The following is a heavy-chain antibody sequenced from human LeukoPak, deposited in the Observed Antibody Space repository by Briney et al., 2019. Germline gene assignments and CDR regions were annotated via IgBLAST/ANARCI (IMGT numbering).Heavy chain of an antibody. CDR1: GGSISGNY. CDR2: IYYSGAT. V-gene: IGHV4-59*01. CDR3: ARVDSSGYSYY. J-gene: IGHJ4*02. D-gene: IGHD3-3*01. Sequence: SEPLSLTCSVSGGSISGNYWSWIRQPPGKGLEWIGYIYYSGATVYNPSLKSRLTISVDTSKNQFSLRLASVTPADTAVYYCARVDSSGYSYYWGQGILVTVSS.